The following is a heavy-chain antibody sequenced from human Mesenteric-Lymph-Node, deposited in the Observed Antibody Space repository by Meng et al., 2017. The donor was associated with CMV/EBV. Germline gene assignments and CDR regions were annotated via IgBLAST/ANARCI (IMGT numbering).Heavy chain of an antibody. CDR3: ATPGGGIAAAGAEYFQH. CDR2: ISYDGSNK. Sequence: GESLKISCAASGFTFSSYAMHWVRQAPGKGLEWVAVISYDGSNKYYADSVKGRFTISRDNSKTTLYLQMNSLRAEDTAVYYCATPGGGIAAAGAEYFQHWGQGTLVTVSS. D-gene: IGHD6-13*01. CDR1: GFTFSSYA. J-gene: IGHJ1*01. V-gene: IGHV3-30-3*01.